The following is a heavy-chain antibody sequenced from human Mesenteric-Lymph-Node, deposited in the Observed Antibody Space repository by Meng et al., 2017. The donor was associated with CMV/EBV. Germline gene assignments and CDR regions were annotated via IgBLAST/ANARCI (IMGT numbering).Heavy chain of an antibody. D-gene: IGHD3-3*01. Sequence: ASVKVSCKASGYTFTTSGNSWVRQAPGQGLEWMGCIRDHNGNTNHAQKFQGRVTMTTDTSTNTAYMELRSLRSDDTAVYYCSRSFHYDFWSGYLDHWGQGTLVTVSS. CDR2: IRDHNGNT. V-gene: IGHV1-18*01. J-gene: IGHJ4*02. CDR3: SRSFHYDFWSGYLDH. CDR1: GYTFTTSG.